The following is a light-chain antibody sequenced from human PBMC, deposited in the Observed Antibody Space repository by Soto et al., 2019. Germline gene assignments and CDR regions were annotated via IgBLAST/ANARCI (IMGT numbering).Light chain of an antibody. Sequence: QSVLTQPPSVSGAPGQRVTISCTGSSSNIGAGYDVHWYQQLPGTAPKLLIYGNSNRPSGVTDRFSGSKSGTSASLAITGLLAEDEADNYCQIYDSSLSGYVVFGGGTKLTVL. V-gene: IGLV1-40*01. J-gene: IGLJ2*01. CDR2: GNS. CDR1: SSNIGAGYD. CDR3: QIYDSSLSGYVV.